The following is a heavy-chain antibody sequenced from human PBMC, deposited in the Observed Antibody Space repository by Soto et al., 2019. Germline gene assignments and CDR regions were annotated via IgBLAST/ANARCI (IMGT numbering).Heavy chain of an antibody. J-gene: IGHJ6*02. D-gene: IGHD1-7*01. V-gene: IGHV4-34*01. CDR3: ARGTTHYYYGMDV. CDR2: INHSGST. Sequence: SETPSLTFAVHGGSFSGYYWSWIRQPPGKGLEWIGEINHSGSTNYNPSLKSRVTISVDTSKNQFSLKLSSVTAADTAVYYCARGTTHYYYGMDVWGQGTTVTVSS. CDR1: GGSFSGYY.